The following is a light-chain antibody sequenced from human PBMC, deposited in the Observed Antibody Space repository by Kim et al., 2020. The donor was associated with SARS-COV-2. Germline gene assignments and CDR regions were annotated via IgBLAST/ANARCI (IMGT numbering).Light chain of an antibody. V-gene: IGLV3-1*01. CDR2: QDN. CDR1: KLGDKY. Sequence: SYELTQPPSVSVSPGQTASITCSGYKLGDKYVSWYQQKPGQSPVVVIDQDNQRPSGIPERFSGSNSGNTATLTISGTQAMDEADYYCQAWDSSTHNYV. CDR3: QAWDSSTHNYV. J-gene: IGLJ1*01.